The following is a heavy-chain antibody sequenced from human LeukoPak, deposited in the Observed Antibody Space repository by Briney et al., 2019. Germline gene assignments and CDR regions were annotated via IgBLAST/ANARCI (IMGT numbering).Heavy chain of an antibody. D-gene: IGHD3-10*01. J-gene: IGHJ6*02. CDR3: ARDPSPVYYASGSSKYYYYGMDV. Sequence: GGSLRLSCAASGFTVSSNYMNWVPQAPGKGLEWVSLISSGGTTYYTDSVKGRFTISRDNSKSTLYLQMNSLRAEDTAVYYCARDPSPVYYASGSSKYYYYGMDVWGPGTTVTVSS. CDR2: ISSGGTT. CDR1: GFTVSSNY. V-gene: IGHV3-66*01.